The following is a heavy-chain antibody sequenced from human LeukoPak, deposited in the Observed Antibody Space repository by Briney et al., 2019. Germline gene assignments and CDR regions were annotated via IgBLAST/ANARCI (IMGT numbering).Heavy chain of an antibody. V-gene: IGHV3-53*01. J-gene: IGHJ5*02. D-gene: IGHD3-9*01. CDR2: IYSGGDT. CDR1: GFTVSSNY. Sequence: GGSLRLSCAPSGFTVSSNYMSWVRQAPGKGLEWVSVIYSGGDTFYADSVKGRFTISRDNAKNSLYLQMNSLRAEDTALYYCARVGGYYDILTGYSPNWFDPWGQGTLVTVSS. CDR3: ARVGGYYDILTGYSPNWFDP.